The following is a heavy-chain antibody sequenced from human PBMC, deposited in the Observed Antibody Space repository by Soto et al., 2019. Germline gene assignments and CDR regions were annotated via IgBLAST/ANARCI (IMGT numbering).Heavy chain of an antibody. Sequence: QSTLKEAGPTLVKPTQTLTLTCSFSGFSLITSGVGVGWIRQPPGKALEWLALIYWDDDTGYSTSLRNRLTITKDTSRNQVVLTMTNMDPADTGTYYCAHTMAPRILDSWGQGTLVTVSS. CDR2: IYWDDDT. CDR3: AHTMAPRILDS. CDR1: GFSLITSGVG. J-gene: IGHJ4*02. V-gene: IGHV2-5*02.